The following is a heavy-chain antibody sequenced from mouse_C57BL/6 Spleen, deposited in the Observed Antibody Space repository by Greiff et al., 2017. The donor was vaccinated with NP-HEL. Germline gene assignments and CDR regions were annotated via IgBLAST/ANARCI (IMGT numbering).Heavy chain of an antibody. D-gene: IGHD2-5*01. CDR3: SREEGYSNYGTWFAY. CDR2: ISYDGSN. CDR1: GYSITSGYY. Sequence: EVQLVESGPGLVKPSQSLSLTCSVTGYSITSGYYWNWIRQLPGNQLEWMGNISYDGSNNYNPSLKNRISITRDTAKNQLLLKLKSVTTEDTATYYCSREEGYSNYGTWFAYWGQGTLVTVSA. J-gene: IGHJ3*01. V-gene: IGHV3-6*01.